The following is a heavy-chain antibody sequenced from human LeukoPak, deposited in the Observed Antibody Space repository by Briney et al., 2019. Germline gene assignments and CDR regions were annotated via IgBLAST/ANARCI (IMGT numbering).Heavy chain of an antibody. CDR3: ARVGGEQLDLDY. CDR1: GYTFTSYY. V-gene: IGHV1-46*01. J-gene: IGHJ4*02. D-gene: IGHD6-13*01. Sequence: ASVKVSCKASGYTFTSYYMHWVRPAPGQGLEWMGIINPSGGSTSYAQKFQGRVTMTRDTSTSTVYMELSSLRSEDTAVYYCARVGGEQLDLDYWGQGTLVTVSS. CDR2: INPSGGST.